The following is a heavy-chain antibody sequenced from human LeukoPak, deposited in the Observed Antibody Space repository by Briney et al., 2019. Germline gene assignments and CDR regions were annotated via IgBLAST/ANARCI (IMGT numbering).Heavy chain of an antibody. CDR1: GGSISSGSYY. J-gene: IGHJ6*03. V-gene: IGHV4-61*02. Sequence: SETLSLTCTVSGGSISSGSYYWSWIRQPAGKGLEWIGRIYTSGSTNYNPSLKSRVTISVDTSKNQFSLKLSSVTAADTAVYYCARDLWGYGSGRYYYYYYMDVWGKGTTVTISS. D-gene: IGHD3-10*01. CDR3: ARDLWGYGSGRYYYYYYMDV. CDR2: IYTSGST.